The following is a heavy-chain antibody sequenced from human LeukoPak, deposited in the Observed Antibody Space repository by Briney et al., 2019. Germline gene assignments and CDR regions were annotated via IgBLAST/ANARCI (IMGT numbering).Heavy chain of an antibody. CDR3: ARGAPLLWPSGAFDI. J-gene: IGHJ3*02. CDR1: GGTFSSYA. V-gene: IGHV1-69*13. CDR2: IIPIFGTA. D-gene: IGHD2/OR15-2a*01. Sequence: GASVKVSCKASGGTFSSYAISWVRQAPGQGLEWMGGIIPIFGTANYAQKFQGRVTITADESTSTAYMELSSLRSEDTAVYYCARGAPLLWPSGAFDIWGQGTMVTVSS.